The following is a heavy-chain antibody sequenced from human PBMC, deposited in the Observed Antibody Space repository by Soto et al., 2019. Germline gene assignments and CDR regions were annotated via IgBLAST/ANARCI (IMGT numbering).Heavy chain of an antibody. Sequence: ASVKVSCKVSGYTLTELSMHWVRRAPGKGLEWMGGFDPEDGETIYAQKFQGRVTMTEDTSTDTAYMELSSLRSEDTAVYYCATDTSTMVRGFFLDYPWGQGTLVTVSS. V-gene: IGHV1-24*01. D-gene: IGHD3-10*01. CDR3: ATDTSTMVRGFFLDYP. CDR1: GYTLTELS. CDR2: FDPEDGET. J-gene: IGHJ5*02.